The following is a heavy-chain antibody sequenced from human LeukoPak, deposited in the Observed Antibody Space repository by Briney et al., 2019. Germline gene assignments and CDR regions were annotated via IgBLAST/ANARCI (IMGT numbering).Heavy chain of an antibody. J-gene: IGHJ4*02. D-gene: IGHD4-17*01. V-gene: IGHV3-7*01. Sequence: GGSLRLSCAASGFTFSSDYMSWVRQTPGKGLEWVAKINPDGSGIAYGDSMKGRFSISRDNDKNSLYLQMNSLSADDTAIYYCARDPAYGALDYWGQGILVTVSS. CDR2: INPDGSGI. CDR1: GFTFSSDY. CDR3: ARDPAYGALDY.